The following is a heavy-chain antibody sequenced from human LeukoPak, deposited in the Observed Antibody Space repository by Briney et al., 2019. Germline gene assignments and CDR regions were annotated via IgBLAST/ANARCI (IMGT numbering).Heavy chain of an antibody. Sequence: PSETLSLTCTVSGGSISSNYWSWIRQPPGKGLEWIGYIYYSGSTNYNPSLKSRVTISVDTSKNQFSLKLSSVTAADTAVYYCARIYSSGPRPHWYFDLWGRGTLVTVSS. CDR3: ARIYSSGPRPHWYFDL. CDR1: GGSISSNY. V-gene: IGHV4-59*01. D-gene: IGHD6-19*01. CDR2: IYYSGST. J-gene: IGHJ2*01.